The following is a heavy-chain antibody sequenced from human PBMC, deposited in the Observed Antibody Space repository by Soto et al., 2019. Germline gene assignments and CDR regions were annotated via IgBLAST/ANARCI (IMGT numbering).Heavy chain of an antibody. CDR1: GGSISSSSYY. Sequence: SETLSLTCTVSGGSISSSSYYWGWIRQPPGKGLEWIGSIYYSGSTYYNPSLKSRVTISVDTSKNQFSLKLSSVTAADTAVYYCARPKGYCSGGSCSYYFDYWGQGTLVTCSS. CDR3: ARPKGYCSGGSCSYYFDY. CDR2: IYYSGST. D-gene: IGHD2-15*01. V-gene: IGHV4-39*01. J-gene: IGHJ4*02.